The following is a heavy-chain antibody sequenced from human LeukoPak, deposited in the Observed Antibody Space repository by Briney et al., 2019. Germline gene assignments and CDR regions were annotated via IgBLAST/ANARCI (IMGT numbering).Heavy chain of an antibody. CDR1: GGSISTYY. CDR2: ISNSGIT. CDR3: ARSGGYSSSWSL. J-gene: IGHJ4*02. V-gene: IGHV4-59*01. D-gene: IGHD6-13*01. Sequence: SETLSLTYTVSGGSISTYYWNWIRQPPGKGLEWIGYISNSGITAYNPSLKSRVTISVDSSKSQFSLKLNSVTAADTAVYYCARSGGYSSSWSLWGQGTLVTVSS.